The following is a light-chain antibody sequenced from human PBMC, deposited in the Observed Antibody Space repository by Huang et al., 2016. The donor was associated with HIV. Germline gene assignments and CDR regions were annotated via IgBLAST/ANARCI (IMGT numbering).Light chain of an antibody. V-gene: IGKV3-11*02. Sequence: EIVLTLSPATLSLSPGERATLSCRASQSVRSYLAWYQQKPGQAPRLLIYDASNRATGIPARFSGSGSGRDFTLTISNLQSEDFAVYYCQQRSAWPLTFGGGTKVEI. J-gene: IGKJ4*01. CDR2: DAS. CDR3: QQRSAWPLT. CDR1: QSVRSY.